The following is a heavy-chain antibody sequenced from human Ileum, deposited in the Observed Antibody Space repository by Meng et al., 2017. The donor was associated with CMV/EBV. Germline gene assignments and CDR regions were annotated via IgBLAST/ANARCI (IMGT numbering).Heavy chain of an antibody. J-gene: IGHJ4*02. D-gene: IGHD1-14*01. CDR1: DASFSDFY. CDR2: IHPSGST. Sequence: QLWGHRLLKPSETLPLTCDVYDASFSDFYWSWTRHLPGKGLEWIGEIHPSGSTHYNPSLESRVSISVHMSNNQFSLKVSSVTAADTAVYYCARGQDNHKGGVHWGQGTLVTVSS. CDR3: ARGQDNHKGGVH. V-gene: IGHV4-34*01.